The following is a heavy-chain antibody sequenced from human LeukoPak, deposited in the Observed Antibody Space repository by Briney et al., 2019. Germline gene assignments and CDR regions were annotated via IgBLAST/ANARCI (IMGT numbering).Heavy chain of an antibody. CDR1: GFTFSSYW. J-gene: IGHJ4*02. V-gene: IGHV3-7*01. Sequence: GGSLRLSCAASGFTFSSYWMSWVRQAPGKGLEWVANIEQDGSHKYYVDSVKGRFTVSRDNAKNSLYLQMNSLRAEDTAMYYCARDFGRNDYGANVWGLGTLVTVSS. D-gene: IGHD4-23*01. CDR3: ARDFGRNDYGANV. CDR2: IEQDGSHK.